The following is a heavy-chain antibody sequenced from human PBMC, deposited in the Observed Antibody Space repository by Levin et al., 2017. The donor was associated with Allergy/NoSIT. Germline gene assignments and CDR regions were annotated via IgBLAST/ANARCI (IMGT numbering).Heavy chain of an antibody. J-gene: IGHJ4*02. V-gene: IGHV3-30-3*01. CDR3: ARSAGDSGGYYFDY. CDR2: ISYDGSNK. CDR1: EFAFSPYA. Sequence: GGSLRLSCAASEFAFSPYAMHWVRQAPGKGLEWVAVISYDGSNKYYADSVKGRFTISRDNSKNTLYLQMNSLRAEDTAVYYCARSAGDSGGYYFDYWGQGTLVTVSS. D-gene: IGHD3-22*01.